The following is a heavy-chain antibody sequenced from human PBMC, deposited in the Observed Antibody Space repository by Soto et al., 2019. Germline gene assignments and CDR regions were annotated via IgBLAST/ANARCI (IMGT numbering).Heavy chain of an antibody. J-gene: IGHJ4*02. CDR1: GYTFTGYY. D-gene: IGHD5-12*01. V-gene: IGHV1-2*02. CDR3: ARANSGDDDEFDY. Sequence: GASVKVSCKASGYTFTGYYIHWVRQAPGQGLEWMGWISPKSGGTDYQQNFQGRVTMTRDSSITTVYMELSSLRSDDTAVYYCARANSGDDDEFDYWGQGTPVTVS. CDR2: ISPKSGGT.